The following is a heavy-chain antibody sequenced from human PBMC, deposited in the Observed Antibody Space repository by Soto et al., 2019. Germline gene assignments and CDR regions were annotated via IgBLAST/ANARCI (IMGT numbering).Heavy chain of an antibody. CDR1: GFTFSSYA. D-gene: IGHD6-6*01. CDR2: ISYDGSNK. V-gene: IGHV3-30-3*01. CDR3: ARVLFSRTRIAALGY. J-gene: IGHJ4*02. Sequence: GGSLRLSCAASGFTFSSYAMHWVRQAPGKGLEWVAVISYDGSNKYYADSVKGRFTISRDNSKNTLYLQMNSLRAEDTAVYYCARVLFSRTRIAALGYWGQGTLVTVSS.